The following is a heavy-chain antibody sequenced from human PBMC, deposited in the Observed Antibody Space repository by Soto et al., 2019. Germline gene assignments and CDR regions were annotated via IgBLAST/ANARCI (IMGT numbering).Heavy chain of an antibody. D-gene: IGHD6-19*01. CDR3: ARDPPAVAGSNAYIFDY. J-gene: IGHJ4*02. Sequence: GGSLRLSCAASGFTFSSYAMHWVRQAPGKGLEWVAVISYDGSDKYYADSVKGRFTISRDNSKNTLYPQMNSLRAEDTAVYYCARDPPAVAGSNAYIFDYWGQGTLVTVSS. CDR2: ISYDGSDK. V-gene: IGHV3-30-3*01. CDR1: GFTFSSYA.